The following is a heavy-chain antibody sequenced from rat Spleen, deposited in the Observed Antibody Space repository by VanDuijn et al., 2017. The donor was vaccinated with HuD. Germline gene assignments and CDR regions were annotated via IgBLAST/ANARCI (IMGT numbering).Heavy chain of an antibody. D-gene: IGHD1-12*03. Sequence: QVQLKESGPGLVQPSQTLSLTCTVSGFSLTSNGVSWVRQPPGKGLEWMGVIWTGGSTAYNSLLKSRLSISRDISKSQVFLKMNSLQTEDTATYYCARDRGVTMMVPLMDAWGQGTSVTVSS. CDR1: GFSLTSNG. V-gene: IGHV2-4*01. CDR2: IWTGGST. J-gene: IGHJ4*01. CDR3: ARDRGVTMMVPLMDA.